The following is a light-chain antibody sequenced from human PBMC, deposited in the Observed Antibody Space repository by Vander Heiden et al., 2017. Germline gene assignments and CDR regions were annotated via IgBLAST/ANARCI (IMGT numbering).Light chain of an antibody. Sequence: NFMLTHPYPVPESPGKTVTISCTGSSDSIASNDVQWYQQRPGRAPNTVIYEDNQRPSGVPDRFSGSIDSSSNSASITIPGLKTEDEDDYYCQSYDRSDVVFGGGTKLTVL. CDR3: QSYDRSDVV. V-gene: IGLV6-57*02. CDR1: SDSIASND. J-gene: IGLJ2*01. CDR2: EDN.